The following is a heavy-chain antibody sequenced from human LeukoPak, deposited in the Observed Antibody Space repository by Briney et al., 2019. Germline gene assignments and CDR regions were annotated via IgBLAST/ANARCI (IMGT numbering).Heavy chain of an antibody. Sequence: GGSLRLSCAASGFTFSSYGMHWVRQAPGKGLEWVTIISSVGSHKYYADSVKGRFTISRDNSKNTLYLQMNSLRIEDTAVYYCAKGGIHDAFDIWGQGTMVTVSS. CDR3: AKGGIHDAFDI. D-gene: IGHD3-10*01. J-gene: IGHJ3*02. CDR2: ISSVGSHK. V-gene: IGHV3-30*19. CDR1: GFTFSSYG.